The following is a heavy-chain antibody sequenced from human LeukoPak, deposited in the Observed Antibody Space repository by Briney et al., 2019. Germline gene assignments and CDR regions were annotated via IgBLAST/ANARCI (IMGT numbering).Heavy chain of an antibody. Sequence: PSETLSLTCIVSGYSISSYYWSWIRQPPGKGLEWIGYIYNSGSTNYNPSLKSRVTISLDTSKNQISLKLSSVTAADTAVYYRARVQLRFSPFDPWGQGTPVTVSS. CDR3: ARVQLRFSPFDP. CDR1: GYSISSYY. V-gene: IGHV4-59*01. J-gene: IGHJ5*02. D-gene: IGHD3-3*01. CDR2: IYNSGST.